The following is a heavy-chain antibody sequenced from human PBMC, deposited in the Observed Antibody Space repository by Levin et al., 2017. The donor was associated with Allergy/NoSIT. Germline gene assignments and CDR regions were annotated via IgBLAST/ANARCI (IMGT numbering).Heavy chain of an antibody. CDR1: GDSLSSGSYY. J-gene: IGHJ4*02. CDR2: IYHSGIT. Sequence: SETLSLTCTVSGDSLSSGSYYWGWIRQPPGKELEWIGSIYHSGITSYNASLKSRVTISVDTSKNQFSLKLNSVSAADSAVYYCTRLPLDFSIDYWGQGTLVTVSS. D-gene: IGHD3-9*01. CDR3: TRLPLDFSIDY. V-gene: IGHV4-39*01.